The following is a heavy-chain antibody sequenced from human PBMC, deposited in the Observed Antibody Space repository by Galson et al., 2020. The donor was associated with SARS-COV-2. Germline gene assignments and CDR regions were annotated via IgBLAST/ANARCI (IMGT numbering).Heavy chain of an antibody. J-gene: IGHJ6*02. CDR2: IYYSGST. Sequence: SETLSLTCTVSGGSISSGGYYWSWIRQHPGKGLEWIGYIYYSGSTYYNPSLKSRVTISVDTSKNQFSLKLSSVTAADTAVYYCATTVVTPDGMDVWGQGTTVTVSS. D-gene: IGHD4-17*01. CDR1: GGSISSGGYY. V-gene: IGHV4-31*03. CDR3: ATTVVTPDGMDV.